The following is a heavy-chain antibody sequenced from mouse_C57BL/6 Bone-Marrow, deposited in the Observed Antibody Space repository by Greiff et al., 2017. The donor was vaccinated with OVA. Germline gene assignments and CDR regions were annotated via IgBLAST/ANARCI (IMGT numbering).Heavy chain of an antibody. V-gene: IGHV1-81*01. CDR2: IYPRSGNT. Sequence: QVQLKESGAELARPGASVKLSCKASGYTFTSYGISWVKQRTGQGLEWIGEIYPRSGNTYYNEKFKGKATLTADKSSSTAYMELRSLTSEDSAVYFCARIYYGSLFGDWGQGTTLTVSS. CDR1: GYTFTSYG. D-gene: IGHD1-1*01. CDR3: ARIYYGSLFGD. J-gene: IGHJ2*01.